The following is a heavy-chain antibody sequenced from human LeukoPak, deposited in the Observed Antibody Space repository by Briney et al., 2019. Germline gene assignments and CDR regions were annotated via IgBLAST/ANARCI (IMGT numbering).Heavy chain of an antibody. CDR2: ITPNTGDT. CDR1: GYTFSSFY. Sequence: ASVKASCKASGYTFSSFYLHWVRQAPGQGLEWMGIITPNTGDTTYAPKFQDRLIMTRDRSTSTVYMELHSLRSEDTAVCYCARSRNYYRVYFDNWGQGTPVPVSS. J-gene: IGHJ4*02. CDR3: ARSRNYYRVYFDN. D-gene: IGHD3-10*01. V-gene: IGHV1-46*01.